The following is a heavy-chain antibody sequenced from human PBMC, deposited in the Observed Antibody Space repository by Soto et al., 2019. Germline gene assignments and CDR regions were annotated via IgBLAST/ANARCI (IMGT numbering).Heavy chain of an antibody. D-gene: IGHD4-17*01. Sequence: SLRLSCAASGFTFSNYDMFCVRQPLMKGLEWVSTFSGRSGATYSADCVKCRFTISRDNSRNTLYLQMNSLRAEDTAVYYCAKDDGDYLPFDYWGQGTLVTVSS. V-gene: IGHV3-23*01. CDR3: AKDDGDYLPFDY. J-gene: IGHJ4*02. CDR1: GFTFSNYD. CDR2: FSGRSGAT.